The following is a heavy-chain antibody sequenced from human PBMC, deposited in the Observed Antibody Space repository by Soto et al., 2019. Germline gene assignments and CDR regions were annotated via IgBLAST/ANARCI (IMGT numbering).Heavy chain of an antibody. CDR1: GYSFTSYW. CDR2: IDPSDSYT. CDR3: ARHLYSSSSNYYYYYGTDV. Sequence: GESLKISCKGSGYSFTSYWISWVRQMPGKGLEWMGRIDPSDSYTNYSPSFQGHVTISADKSISTAYLQWSSLKASDTAMYYCARHLYSSSSNYYYYYGTDVWGQGTTVTVSS. V-gene: IGHV5-10-1*01. J-gene: IGHJ6*02. D-gene: IGHD6-6*01.